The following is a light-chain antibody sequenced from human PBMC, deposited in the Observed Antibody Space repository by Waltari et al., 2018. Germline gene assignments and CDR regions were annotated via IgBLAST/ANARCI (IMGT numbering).Light chain of an antibody. CDR1: QSVSRT. CDR3: QHYVRLPVT. CDR2: GAS. Sequence: RSCRASQSVSRTLSWYQQKPGQAPRLLIYGASTRATGIPERFSGGGSGTDFSLTISRLEPEDFAVYYCQHYVRLPVTFGQGTKVEIK. J-gene: IGKJ1*01. V-gene: IGKV3-20*01.